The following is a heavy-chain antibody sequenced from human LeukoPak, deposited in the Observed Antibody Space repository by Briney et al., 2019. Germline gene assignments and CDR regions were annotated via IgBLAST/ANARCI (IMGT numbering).Heavy chain of an antibody. CDR1: GFSVTSYV. CDR2: INHDGSDI. V-gene: IGHV3-74*01. Sequence: PGGSLRLSCAVSGFSVTSYVMHWVRQAPGEGLVWVSRINHDGSDISYAVSVKGRSTISRDNAKNTLYLQMNSRRAEDTAVYYCASCVAVPGLPDYWGQGTLVTVSS. D-gene: IGHD6-19*01. CDR3: ASCVAVPGLPDY. J-gene: IGHJ4*02.